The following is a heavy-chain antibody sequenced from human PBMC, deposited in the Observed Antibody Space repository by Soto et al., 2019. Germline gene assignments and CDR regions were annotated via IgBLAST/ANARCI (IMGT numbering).Heavy chain of an antibody. Sequence: EGSLRLSCAASGFSFSTYTMSWVRRAPGKGLEWVSAISGSGGSPSYADSVQGRFTISRDNPKKTLYLQMNSLRAEDTAVYYCAKARCTTSNCYVPDYWGQRTLVTVSS. CDR3: AKARCTTSNCYVPDY. CDR2: ISGSGGSP. CDR1: GFSFSTYT. V-gene: IGHV3-23*01. J-gene: IGHJ4*02. D-gene: IGHD2-8*01.